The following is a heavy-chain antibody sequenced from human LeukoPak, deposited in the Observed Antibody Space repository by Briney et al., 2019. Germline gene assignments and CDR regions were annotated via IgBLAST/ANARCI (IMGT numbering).Heavy chain of an antibody. CDR3: AKEALKAAILGYYFDY. CDR2: ISGSAISGSSGRT. D-gene: IGHD2-2*01. CDR1: GFTFSSYA. J-gene: IGHJ4*02. V-gene: IGHV3-23*01. Sequence: GGSLRLSCAASGFTFSSYAMSWVRQAPGKGLEWVSAISGSAISGSSGRTYYADSVKGRFTISRDNSKNTLYLQMNSLRAEDTAVYYCAKEALKAAILGYYFDYWGQGTLVTVSS.